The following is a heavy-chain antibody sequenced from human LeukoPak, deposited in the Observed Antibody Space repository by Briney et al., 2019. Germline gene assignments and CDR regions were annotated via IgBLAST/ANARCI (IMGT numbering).Heavy chain of an antibody. CDR1: GDSISNYY. CDR3: ASIRSWYRKYNWFDP. J-gene: IGHJ5*02. Sequence: SETLSLTCAVSGDSISNYYWSWIRQPPGKGLEWIGYIYTSGSTNYNPSLKSRVTISVDTSKNQFSLKLSSVTAADTAVYYCASIRSWYRKYNWFDPWGQGTLVTVSS. V-gene: IGHV4-4*09. D-gene: IGHD6-13*01. CDR2: IYTSGST.